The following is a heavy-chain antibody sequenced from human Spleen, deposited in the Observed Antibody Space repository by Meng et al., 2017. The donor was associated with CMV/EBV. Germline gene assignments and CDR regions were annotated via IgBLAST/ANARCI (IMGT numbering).Heavy chain of an antibody. Sequence: GGSLRLSCAASRFTFSSYAMSWVRQAPGKGLEWVSAISGSGLSTYYADSVKGRFTISRDNSKNTLYLQMNSLRAEDTAVYYCARLGAWRGMDVWGQGTTVTVSS. J-gene: IGHJ6*02. CDR1: RFTFSSYA. CDR2: ISGSGLST. D-gene: IGHD1-1*01. V-gene: IGHV3-23*01. CDR3: ARLGAWRGMDV.